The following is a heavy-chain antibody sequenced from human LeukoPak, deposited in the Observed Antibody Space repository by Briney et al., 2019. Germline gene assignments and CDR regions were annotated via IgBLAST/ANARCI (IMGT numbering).Heavy chain of an antibody. D-gene: IGHD3-22*01. V-gene: IGHV5-51*01. CDR2: VFPGDFDT. CDR3: AITYYYDSSGRRSFDY. Sequence: GESMKISCKGSGYSFTSYWIGWGRQKPGKSLEGMGVVFPGDFDTKYSPSFQGQGPISADKSISTAYLQWSRLKASDTAMYYCAITYYYDSSGRRSFDYWGQGTLVTVSS. J-gene: IGHJ4*02. CDR1: GYSFTSYW.